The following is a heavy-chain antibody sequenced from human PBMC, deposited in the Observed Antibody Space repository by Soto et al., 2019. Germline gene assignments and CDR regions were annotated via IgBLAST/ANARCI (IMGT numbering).Heavy chain of an antibody. V-gene: IGHV3-30-3*01. CDR2: ISYDGSNK. CDR1: GFTFSSYA. J-gene: IGHJ5*02. CDR3: ASRDEYSWIQLWKRVDP. D-gene: IGHD5-18*01. Sequence: QVQLVESGGGVVQPGRSLRLSCTASGFTFSSYAMHWVRQAPGKGLEWVAVISYDGSNKYYADSVKGRFTISRDNSKNTLYLQMNSLRAEDTAVYYCASRDEYSWIQLWKRVDPWGQGTLVTVSS.